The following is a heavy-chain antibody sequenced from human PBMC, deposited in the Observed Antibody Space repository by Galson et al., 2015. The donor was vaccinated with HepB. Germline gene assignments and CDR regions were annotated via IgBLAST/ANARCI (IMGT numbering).Heavy chain of an antibody. Sequence: SETLSLTCTVSDGSVSSSTYFWGWLRQPPGKGLEWIASIDYGGTAYYNPSLKSRVTISVDTSKRQFSLKLKSVTTVDTSVYYCARAGSSWFAMRFGPWGQGTLVTVSS. CDR2: IDYGGTA. CDR1: DGSVSSSTYF. CDR3: ARAGSSWFAMRFGP. J-gene: IGHJ5*02. D-gene: IGHD6-13*01. V-gene: IGHV4-39*01.